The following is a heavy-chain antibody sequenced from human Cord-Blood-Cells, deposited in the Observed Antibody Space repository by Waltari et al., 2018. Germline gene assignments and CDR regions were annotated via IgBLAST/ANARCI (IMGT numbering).Heavy chain of an antibody. Sequence: QLQLQESGPGLVKPSETLSLTCTVSGGSISSSSYYWGWIRQPPGKGLEWIGCIYYSGSTSYNPSLNSQVTISVDTSKNQFYLKLSSVTAADTAVYYCARHPGPPDDAFDIWGQGTMVTVSS. J-gene: IGHJ3*02. CDR2: IYYSGST. CDR3: ARHPGPPDDAFDI. V-gene: IGHV4-39*01. CDR1: GGSISSSSYY.